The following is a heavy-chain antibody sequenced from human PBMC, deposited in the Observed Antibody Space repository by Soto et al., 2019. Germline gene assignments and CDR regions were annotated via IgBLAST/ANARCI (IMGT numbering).Heavy chain of an antibody. Sequence: PSDTLSLTCTVSGGSISSYYWSWIRQPPGKGLEWIGYIYYSGSTNYNPSLKSRVTISVDTSKNQFSLKLSSVTAADTAVYYCARDNKAVADYAFEIWGQGTMVTVSS. CDR1: GGSISSYY. V-gene: IGHV4-59*01. CDR2: IYYSGST. D-gene: IGHD6-19*01. CDR3: ARDNKAVADYAFEI. J-gene: IGHJ3*02.